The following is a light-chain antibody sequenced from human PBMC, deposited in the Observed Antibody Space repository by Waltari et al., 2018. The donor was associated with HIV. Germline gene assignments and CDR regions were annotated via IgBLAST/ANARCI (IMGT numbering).Light chain of an antibody. V-gene: IGLV2-8*01. CDR3: SSYGDSLRVL. CDR1: SSDIGAYDS. J-gene: IGLJ6*01. Sequence: QSALTQPPSASGSLGQSVTISCTGSSSDIGAYDSVSWFQQHPLSAPKLLLYEVTRRPSTVSDRVSGCRSGSMAFLTGAGLQPYDEATDFCSSYGDSLRVLVGGGTNVTVL. CDR2: EVT.